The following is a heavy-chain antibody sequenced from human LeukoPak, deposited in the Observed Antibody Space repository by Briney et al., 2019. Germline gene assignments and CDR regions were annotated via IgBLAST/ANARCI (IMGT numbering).Heavy chain of an antibody. CDR2: INSDGSST. CDR3: ERDDRPPDYYYGMDV. J-gene: IGHJ6*02. Sequence: GGSLRLSCAASGFTFSSYWMHWVRQAPGKGLVWVSRINSDGSSTSYADSVKGRFTISRDNAKSTLYLQMNSLRAEDTAVYYCERDDRPPDYYYGMDVWGQGTTVTVSS. CDR1: GFTFSSYW. V-gene: IGHV3-74*01.